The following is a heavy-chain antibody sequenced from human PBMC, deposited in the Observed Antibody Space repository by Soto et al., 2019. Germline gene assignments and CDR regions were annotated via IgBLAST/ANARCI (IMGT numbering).Heavy chain of an antibody. V-gene: IGHV1-3*01. CDR3: AREFVPDIYYFDY. J-gene: IGHJ4*02. Sequence: ASVKVSCKASGYTYTSYAMHWVRQAPGQRLEWMGWINAGNGNTKYSQKFQGRVTITRDTSASTAYMELSSLRSEDTAVYYCAREFVPDIYYFDYWGQGTLVTVSS. CDR1: GYTYTSYA. CDR2: INAGNGNT. D-gene: IGHD3-3*02.